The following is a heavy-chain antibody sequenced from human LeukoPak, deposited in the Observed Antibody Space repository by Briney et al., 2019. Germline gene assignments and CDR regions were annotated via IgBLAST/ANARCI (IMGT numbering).Heavy chain of an antibody. CDR3: ARAYSSSWYDWFDP. V-gene: IGHV6-1*01. Sequence: SQTLLLTCAISWDSVSSNSAAWNWIRQSPSRGLEWLGRTYYRSKWYNDYAVSVKSRITINPDTSKNQFSLQLNSVTPEDTAVYYCARAYSSSWYDWFDPWGQGTLVTVSS. CDR2: TYYRSKWYN. CDR1: WDSVSSNSAA. D-gene: IGHD6-13*01. J-gene: IGHJ5*02.